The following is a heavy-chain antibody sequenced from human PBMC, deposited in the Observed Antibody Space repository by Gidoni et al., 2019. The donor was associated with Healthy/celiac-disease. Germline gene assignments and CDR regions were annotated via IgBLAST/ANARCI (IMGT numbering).Heavy chain of an antibody. CDR1: GGSISSYY. CDR2: IYYSGST. Sequence: QVQLQESGPALVKPSETLSLTCTVSGGSISSYYWSWLRQPPGKGLEWIGYIYYSGSTNYNPSLKSRVTISVDTSKNQFSLKLSSVTAADTAVYYCARDQVLGYCSSTSCYSYYYMDVWGKGTTVTVSS. V-gene: IGHV4-59*01. J-gene: IGHJ6*03. D-gene: IGHD2-2*01. CDR3: ARDQVLGYCSSTSCYSYYYMDV.